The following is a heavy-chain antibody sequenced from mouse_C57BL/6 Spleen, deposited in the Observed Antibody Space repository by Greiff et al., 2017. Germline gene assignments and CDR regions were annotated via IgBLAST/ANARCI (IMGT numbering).Heavy chain of an antibody. V-gene: IGHV5-17*01. CDR2: ISSGSSTI. Sequence: EVQLVESGGGLVKPGGSLKLSCAASGFTFSDYGMHWVRQAPEKGLEWVAYISSGSSTIYYADTVKGRFTISRYNAENTMYLQMTSLRSEDTARYYCARDVSDAGYAIGHWGQGTSVTVSS. J-gene: IGHJ4*01. CDR3: ARDVSDAGYAIGH. CDR1: GFTFSDYG. D-gene: IGHD3-2*02.